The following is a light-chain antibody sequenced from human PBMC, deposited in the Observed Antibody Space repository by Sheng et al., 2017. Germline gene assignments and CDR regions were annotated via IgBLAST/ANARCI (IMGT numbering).Light chain of an antibody. CDR3: QQYDTWPQT. CDR1: QSISNN. CDR2: AGT. J-gene: IGKJ1*01. Sequence: EIVLTQSPATLSVSPGERVTLSCRASQSISNNLAWYQQKPGQAPRLLIHAGTSRATGVPARFSGSGSGTEFTLTISSLQSEDFAVYYCQQYDTWPQTFGQGTRLEIK. V-gene: IGKV3-15*01.